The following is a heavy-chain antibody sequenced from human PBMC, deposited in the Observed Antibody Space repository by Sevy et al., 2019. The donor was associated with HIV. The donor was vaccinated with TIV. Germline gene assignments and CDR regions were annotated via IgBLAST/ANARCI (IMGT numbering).Heavy chain of an antibody. V-gene: IGHV3-23*01. CDR1: GFTFNTHA. D-gene: IGHD3-22*01. J-gene: IGHJ3*01. CDR2: ISGPGLST. Sequence: GGSLRLSCAASGFTFNTHAMTWVRQAPGKGLEWVSVISGPGLSTYYADSVKGRFTISRDNSKNTLYLQMNSLRADETATYYCAKALNPALESMIEVVLRTLKGFDVWGQGTTVTVSS. CDR3: AKALNPALESMIEVVLRTLKGFDV.